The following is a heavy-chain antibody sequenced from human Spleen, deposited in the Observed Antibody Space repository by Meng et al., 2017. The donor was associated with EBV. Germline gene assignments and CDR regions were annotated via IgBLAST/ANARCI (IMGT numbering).Heavy chain of an antibody. CDR1: GYNFPKYG. J-gene: IGHJ4*02. CDR2: ISASAYGGGT. Sequence: VHLCQTRPEVKKPGASVKVSCESSGYNFPKYGIIWVRQAPGQGLEWMGSISASAYGGGTKYAQKFQGRVTMTADTSTATAYLELRSLTYDDTAVYYCARTNALDSWGQGTLVTVSS. CDR3: ARTNALDS. V-gene: IGHV1-18*01.